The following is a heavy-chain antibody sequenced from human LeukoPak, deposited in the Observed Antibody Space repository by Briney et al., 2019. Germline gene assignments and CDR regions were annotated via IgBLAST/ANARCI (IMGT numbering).Heavy chain of an antibody. Sequence: SQTLSLTCTVSGGSISSGGYYWSWIRQHPGKGLEWIGYIYYSGSTYYNPSLKSRVTISVDTSKNQFSLKLSSVTAADTAVYYCARGPDNYVGFDYWGQGTLVTVSS. D-gene: IGHD4-11*01. V-gene: IGHV4-31*03. CDR3: ARGPDNYVGFDY. CDR2: IYYSGST. CDR1: GGSISSGGYY. J-gene: IGHJ4*02.